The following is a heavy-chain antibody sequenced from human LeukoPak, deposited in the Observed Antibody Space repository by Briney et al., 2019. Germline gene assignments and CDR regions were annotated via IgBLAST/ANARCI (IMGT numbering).Heavy chain of an antibody. CDR1: GFTFSSYG. J-gene: IGHJ5*02. CDR3: AKVGGTPSA. CDR2: ISYDGSNK. D-gene: IGHD1-26*01. Sequence: GRSLRLSCAASGFTFSSYGMHWVRQAPGKGLEWVAVISYDGSNKYYADSVKGRFTISRDNSKNTLYLQMNSLRAEDTAVYYCAKVGGTPSAWGQGTLVTVSS. V-gene: IGHV3-30*18.